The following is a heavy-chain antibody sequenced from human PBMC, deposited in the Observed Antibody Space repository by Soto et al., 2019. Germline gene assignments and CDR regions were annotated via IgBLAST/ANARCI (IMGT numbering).Heavy chain of an antibody. CDR3: AKDNCVSTSCYRLYNWFDP. V-gene: IGHV3-30*18. CDR2: IAYDGSNK. CDR1: GFTFSSYG. J-gene: IGHJ5*02. D-gene: IGHD2-2*01. Sequence: GGSLRLSCVASGFTFSSYGMHWVRQAPGKGLGWVAVIAYDGSNKYYADSVKGRFTISRDNSKNTLYLQMNSLRAEDTAVYYCAKDNCVSTSCYRLYNWFDPWGQGTLVTVSS.